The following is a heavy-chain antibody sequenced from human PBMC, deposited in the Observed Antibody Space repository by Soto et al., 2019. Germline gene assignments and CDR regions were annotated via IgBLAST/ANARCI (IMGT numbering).Heavy chain of an antibody. CDR3: ARMVRGALSGMEV. CDR2: IIPIFGRA. CDR1: GGTLSIYS. J-gene: IGHJ6*01. V-gene: IGHV1-69*06. Sequence: SVKVSCKASGGTLSIYSISWVRQAPGQGREWMGGIIPIFGRANYAQKFRCRRTITADKSTSKAYMELSSLRSEDTAVYYCARMVRGALSGMEVWGQGTPVSVS. D-gene: IGHD3-10*01.